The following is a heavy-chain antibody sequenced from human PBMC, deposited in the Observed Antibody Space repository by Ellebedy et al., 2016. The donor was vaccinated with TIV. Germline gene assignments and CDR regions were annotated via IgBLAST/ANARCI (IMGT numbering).Heavy chain of an antibody. CDR1: GGSISGYY. Sequence: MPSETLSLTCPVPGGSISGYYWNWIRQPPGQGLAYIGYIYYDGKTDYNPSLKSRVTISLDMSKNQFSLKLTSVTAADTAVYYCARSGGYFDYWGQGTLVTVSS. CDR2: IYYDGKT. V-gene: IGHV4-59*01. D-gene: IGHD1-26*01. J-gene: IGHJ4*02. CDR3: ARSGGYFDY.